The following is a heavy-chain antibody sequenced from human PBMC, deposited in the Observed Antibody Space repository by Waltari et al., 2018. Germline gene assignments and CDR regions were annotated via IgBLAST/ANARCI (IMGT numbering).Heavy chain of an antibody. V-gene: IGHV4-39*01. CDR3: AIQSHLLTDY. J-gene: IGHJ4*02. CDR2: IYYSGST. Sequence: QLQLQESGPGLVKPSETLSLTCTVSRGSISSSSYYSGWIRQPPGKGLEWIGSIYYSGSTYYNPSLKSRVTISVDTSKNQFSLKLSSVTAADTAVYYCAIQSHLLTDYWGQGTLVTVSS. CDR1: RGSISSSSYY.